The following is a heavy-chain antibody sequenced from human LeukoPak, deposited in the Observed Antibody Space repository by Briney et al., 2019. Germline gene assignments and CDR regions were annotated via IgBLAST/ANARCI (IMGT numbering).Heavy chain of an antibody. D-gene: IGHD1-26*01. CDR3: ARLGSYHDY. CDR1: GASISNYY. V-gene: IGHV4-4*09. Sequence: SETLSLTCTVSGASISNYYWSWIRQTPEKGLEWMGHIHSSGGSSYYPSLKSRLTLSIDTSRNQPSLKLPSVTAADTAVYFCARLGSYHDYWGQGALVTVSS. CDR2: IHSSGGS. J-gene: IGHJ4*02.